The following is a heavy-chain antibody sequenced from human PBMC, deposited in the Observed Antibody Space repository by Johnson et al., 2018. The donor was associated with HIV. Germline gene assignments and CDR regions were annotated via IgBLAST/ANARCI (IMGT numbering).Heavy chain of an antibody. Sequence: VQLVESGGGLVQPGGSLRLSCAASGFTVSITYMSWVRQAPGKGLEWVSVIYSGGSTYYADPVTGRFTIPRDNSKNPLYLQKNGLKTEDTALYYCTTESDIRFLEWLFPNAFDIWGQGTMVTVSS. CDR3: TTESDIRFLEWLFPNAFDI. D-gene: IGHD3-3*01. CDR2: IYSGGST. CDR1: GFTVSITY. J-gene: IGHJ3*02. V-gene: IGHV3-66*01.